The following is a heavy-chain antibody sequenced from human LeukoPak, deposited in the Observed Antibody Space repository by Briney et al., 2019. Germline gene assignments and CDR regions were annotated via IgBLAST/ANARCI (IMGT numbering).Heavy chain of an antibody. CDR2: ISSNGGST. J-gene: IGHJ4*02. Sequence: GGSLRLSCSASGFTFSGYAMYWVRQAPGKGLEYVSAISSNGGSTHYADSVKGRFTISRDNSKNTLYLQMSSLRAEDTAVYYCVKDHGYSSAWYVRGLDYWGQGTLVTVSS. CDR1: GFTFSGYA. D-gene: IGHD6-19*01. V-gene: IGHV3-64D*09. CDR3: VKDHGYSSAWYVRGLDY.